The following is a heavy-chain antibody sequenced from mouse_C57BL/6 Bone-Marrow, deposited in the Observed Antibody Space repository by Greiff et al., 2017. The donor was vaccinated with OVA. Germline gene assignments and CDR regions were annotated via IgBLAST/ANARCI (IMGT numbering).Heavy chain of an antibody. CDR1: GYAFSSYW. J-gene: IGHJ2*01. V-gene: IGHV1-80*01. CDR2: IYPGDGDT. CDR3: ARSGGRYYFDY. D-gene: IGHD3-1*01. Sequence: QVQLKQSGAELVKPEASVKISCKASGYAFSSYWMNWVKQRPGKGLEWIGQIYPGDGDTNYNEKFKGKATLTADKSSSTAYMHLSSLTSEDSAVYYCARSGGRYYFDYWGQGTTLTVSS.